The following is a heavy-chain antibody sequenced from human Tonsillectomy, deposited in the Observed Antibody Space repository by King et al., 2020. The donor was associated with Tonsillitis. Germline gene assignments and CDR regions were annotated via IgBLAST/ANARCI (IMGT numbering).Heavy chain of an antibody. V-gene: IGHV1-2*02. J-gene: IGHJ4*02. Sequence: QLVQSGTEVKKPGASVKVSCKASGYSFTGYYMHWVRQAPGLGLEWMGWLNPHSGDTDIAQKFQGRVTMTRDTSITTAYMELSGLRSDDSAVYYCTRAGDTGAHRPDYWGQGTLVTVSS. CDR3: TRAGDTGAHRPDY. CDR2: LNPHSGDT. CDR1: GYSFTGYY. D-gene: IGHD2-8*02.